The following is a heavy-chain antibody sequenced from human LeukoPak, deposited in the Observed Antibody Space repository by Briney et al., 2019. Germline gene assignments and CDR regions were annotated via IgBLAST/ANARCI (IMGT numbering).Heavy chain of an antibody. D-gene: IGHD3-3*01. V-gene: IGHV1-18*01. J-gene: IGHJ4*02. CDR1: GYTFTSYA. CDR3: ARDRLGTYYDFWSGYSYYFDY. Sequence: ASVKVSCKASGYTFTSYAMNWVRRAPGQGLEWMGWISAYNGNTNYAQKLQGRVTMTTDTSTSTAYMELRSLRSDDTAVYYCARDRLGTYYDFWSGYSYYFDYWGQGTLVTVSS. CDR2: ISAYNGNT.